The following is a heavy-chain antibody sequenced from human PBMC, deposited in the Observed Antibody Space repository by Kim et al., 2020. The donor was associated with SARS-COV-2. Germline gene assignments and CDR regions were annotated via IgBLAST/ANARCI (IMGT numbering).Heavy chain of an antibody. D-gene: IGHD4-17*01. CDR2: INQDGGTN. J-gene: IGHJ4*02. CDR1: GFTFSSYW. V-gene: IGHV3-7*01. CDR3: ARDLRTRG. Sequence: GGSLRLSCAASGFTFSSYWLTWVRQAPGKGPEWVADINQDGGTNYYVDSVKGRFTISRDNAKNSLYLQMNSLRAEATAVYYCARDLRTRGWGLGTLV.